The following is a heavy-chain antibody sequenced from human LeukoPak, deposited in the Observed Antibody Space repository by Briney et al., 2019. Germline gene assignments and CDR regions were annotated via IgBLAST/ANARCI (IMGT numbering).Heavy chain of an antibody. CDR1: GFTVSNNY. V-gene: IGHV4-38-2*01. CDR2: IYHSGST. Sequence: GSLRLSCAASGFTVSNNYMSWVRQAPGKGLEWFGIIYHSGSTYYNPSLKSRVTISVDTSKNQFSLKLSSVTAADTAVYYCARVSGRFTWYFDLWGRGTLVTVSS. CDR3: ARVSGRFTWYFDL. J-gene: IGHJ2*01.